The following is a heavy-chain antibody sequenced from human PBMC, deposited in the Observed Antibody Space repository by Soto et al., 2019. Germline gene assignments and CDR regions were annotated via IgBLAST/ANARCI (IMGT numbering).Heavy chain of an antibody. J-gene: IGHJ4*01. CDR1: GFIFSNAG. CDR3: TTDSYMTNIIVRFDY. D-gene: IGHD4-17*01. Sequence: EVHLVESGGGLVKPGGSLRLSGAASGFIFSNAGINWVRQAPGRGREWVGRVKSKTDGGTTDLAAPVKGRFAISRDDSKNMVYLEMNSLKTEDTAIYYCTTDSYMTNIIVRFDYWGHGTLVTVSS. V-gene: IGHV3-15*07. CDR2: VKSKTDGGTT.